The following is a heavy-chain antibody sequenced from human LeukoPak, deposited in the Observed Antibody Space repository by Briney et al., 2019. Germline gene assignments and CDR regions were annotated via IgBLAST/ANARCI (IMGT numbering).Heavy chain of an antibody. CDR2: IKQDGSET. J-gene: IGHJ4*02. CDR1: GFTFSSYW. D-gene: IGHD5-18*01. CDR3: AAPGIRYSYGLNYFDY. Sequence: QPGGSLRLSCAASGFTFSSYWMNWVRQAPGKGLEWVANIKQDGSETYYLDSVKGRFTISRDNSKNTLYLQMNSLRAEDTAVYYCAAPGIRYSYGLNYFDYWGQGTLVTVSS. V-gene: IGHV3-7*01.